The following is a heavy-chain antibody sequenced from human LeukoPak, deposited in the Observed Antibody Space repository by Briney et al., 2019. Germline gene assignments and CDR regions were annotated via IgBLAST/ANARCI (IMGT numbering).Heavy chain of an antibody. J-gene: IGHJ4*02. CDR3: ARLRGKSYGYADY. D-gene: IGHD5-18*01. Sequence: GGSLRLSCAASGFTFSDYSMNWVRQSPGKGPEWVSYISSSGSITDYADSVKGRFTISRDNAKNSLYLQMNSLRGEDTAVYYCARLRGKSYGYADYWGQGTLVTVSS. CDR2: ISSSGSIT. V-gene: IGHV3-48*04. CDR1: GFTFSDYS.